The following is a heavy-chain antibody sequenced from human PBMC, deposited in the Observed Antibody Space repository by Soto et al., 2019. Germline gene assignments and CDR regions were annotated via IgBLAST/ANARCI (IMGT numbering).Heavy chain of an antibody. D-gene: IGHD5-18*01. J-gene: IGHJ6*03. CDR1: GFTFDDYA. Sequence: EVQLVESGGGLVQPGRSLRLSCAASGFTFDDYAMHWIRQAPGKGLEWVSGISWNSGSIGYADSVKGRFTISRDNAKNSLYLPMNSLRAEDTALYYCAKGPSYGLNYYYMDVWGKGTTVTVSS. CDR3: AKGPSYGLNYYYMDV. V-gene: IGHV3-9*01. CDR2: ISWNSGSI.